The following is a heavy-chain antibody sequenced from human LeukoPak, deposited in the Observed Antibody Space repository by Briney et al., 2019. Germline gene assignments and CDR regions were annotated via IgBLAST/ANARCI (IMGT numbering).Heavy chain of an antibody. CDR1: GGSISSSSYY. Sequence: SETLSLTCTVSGGSISSSSYYWGWIRQPPGKGLEWIGSIYYSGSTYYIPSLKSRVTISVDTSKNQFSLKLSSVTAADTAVYYCAREPYYYDSSGGVFDYWGQGTLVTVSS. V-gene: IGHV4-39*07. CDR3: AREPYYYDSSGGVFDY. J-gene: IGHJ4*02. CDR2: IYYSGST. D-gene: IGHD3-22*01.